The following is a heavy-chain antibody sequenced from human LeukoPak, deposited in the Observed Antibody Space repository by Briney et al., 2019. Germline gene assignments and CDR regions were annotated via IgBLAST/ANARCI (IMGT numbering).Heavy chain of an antibody. V-gene: IGHV3-7*03. CDR2: IKQDGSEK. D-gene: IGHD3-10*01. CDR1: GFTFSSYW. CDR3: ARGFGRP. J-gene: IGHJ5*02. Sequence: GGSLRLSREASGFTFSSYWMSRVRQAPGKGLEWVANIKQDGSEKYYVDSVKGRFTISRDNAKNSLYLQMNGLRAEDTAVYYCARGFGRPWGQGTLVTVSS.